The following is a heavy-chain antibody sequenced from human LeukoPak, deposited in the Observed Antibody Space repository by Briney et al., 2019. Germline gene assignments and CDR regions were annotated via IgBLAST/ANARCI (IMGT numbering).Heavy chain of an antibody. V-gene: IGHV4-34*01. Sequence: SQTLSLTCAVYAGSFSGYYWSWIRQPPGEGLEWIGEINHSVSTNYNPSLKSRVTISVDTSKNQFSLKLSSVTAADTAVYYCARLLAVGAYYFDYWGQGTLVTVSS. D-gene: IGHD1-26*01. CDR1: AGSFSGYY. J-gene: IGHJ4*02. CDR3: ARLLAVGAYYFDY. CDR2: INHSVST.